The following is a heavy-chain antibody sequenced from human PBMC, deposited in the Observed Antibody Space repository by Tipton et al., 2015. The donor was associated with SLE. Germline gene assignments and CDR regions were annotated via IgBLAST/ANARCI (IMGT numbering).Heavy chain of an antibody. CDR2: IIPILGIA. CDR3: ARGSPRGAFDI. J-gene: IGHJ3*02. V-gene: IGHV1-69*09. D-gene: IGHD3-10*01. CDR1: GGTFSSYT. Sequence: QVQLVQSGPEVKKPGSSVKVSCKASGGTFSSYTISWVRQAPGQGLEWMGRIIPILGIANYAQKFQGRVTITADKSTSTAYMELSSLRSEDTAVYYCARGSPRGAFDIWGQGTMVTVSS.